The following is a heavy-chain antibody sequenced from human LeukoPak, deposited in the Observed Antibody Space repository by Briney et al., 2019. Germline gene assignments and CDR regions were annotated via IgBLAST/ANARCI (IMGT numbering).Heavy chain of an antibody. V-gene: IGHV4-59*08. J-gene: IGHJ3*02. Sequence: SETLSLTCTGSGGSISSYYWRWIRQPPGKVLEWIEYIYYSGSTNYNPSLKSRVTISVDTSKNQFSLKLSSVTAAVTAVYYCARHGYYYDSKGDAAFDIWGQRTMVTVSS. CDR1: GGSISSYY. CDR3: ARHGYYYDSKGDAAFDI. CDR2: IYYSGST. D-gene: IGHD3-22*01.